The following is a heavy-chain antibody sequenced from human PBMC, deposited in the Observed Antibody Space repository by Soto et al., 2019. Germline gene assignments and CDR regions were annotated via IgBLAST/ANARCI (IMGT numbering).Heavy chain of an antibody. CDR3: ARTRGRSSYYGSGSYTSGFDP. Sequence: QVQLQQWGAGLLKPSETLSLTCAVYGGSFSGYYWSWIRQPPGKGLEWIGEINHSGRTNYNPSLKSRVTISVDTSKNQFSLKLSSVTAADTAVYYCARTRGRSSYYGSGSYTSGFDPWGQGTLVTVSS. CDR2: INHSGRT. D-gene: IGHD3-10*01. J-gene: IGHJ5*02. CDR1: GGSFSGYY. V-gene: IGHV4-34*01.